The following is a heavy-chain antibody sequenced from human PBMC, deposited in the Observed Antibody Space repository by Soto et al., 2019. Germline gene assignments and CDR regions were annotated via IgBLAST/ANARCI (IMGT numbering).Heavy chain of an antibody. D-gene: IGHD2-15*01. J-gene: IGHJ6*02. Sequence: GGSLRFSCAASGFTVSSNYMSWVRQAPGKGLEWVSVIYSGGSTYYADSVKGRFTISRDNSKNTLYLQMNSLRAEDTAVYYCARDTQPYYYGMDVWGQGTTVTVSS. CDR2: IYSGGST. V-gene: IGHV3-53*01. CDR3: ARDTQPYYYGMDV. CDR1: GFTVSSNY.